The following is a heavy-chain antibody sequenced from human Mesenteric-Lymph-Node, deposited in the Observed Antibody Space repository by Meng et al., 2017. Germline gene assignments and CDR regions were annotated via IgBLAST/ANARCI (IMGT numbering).Heavy chain of an antibody. Sequence: SLIISCAASGFTFSDYYLNWVRQAPGKGLEWVSSISSSSTINYADSVKGRFTISRDNAKNTLYLQMNSLRAEDTAVYYCARQTTAMIKDYWGPGTLVTVSS. V-gene: IGHV3-69-1*01. CDR1: GFTFSDYY. J-gene: IGHJ4*02. CDR3: ARQTTAMIKDY. D-gene: IGHD5-18*01. CDR2: ISSSSTI.